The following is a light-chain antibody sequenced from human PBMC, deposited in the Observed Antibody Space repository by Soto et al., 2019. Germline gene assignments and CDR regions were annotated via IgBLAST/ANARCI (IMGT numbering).Light chain of an antibody. CDR3: ASWDDSLISVV. V-gene: IGLV1-47*01. J-gene: IGLJ2*01. CDR1: SSNIGRNS. Sequence: QSVLTQPPSASGTPGQRVTISCSGSSSNIGRNSVFWYKHLPGTAPKLLISDNDRFSVSRSGTSASLAIGGLRSEDEAHYYCASWDDSLISVVFGGGTKLTVL.